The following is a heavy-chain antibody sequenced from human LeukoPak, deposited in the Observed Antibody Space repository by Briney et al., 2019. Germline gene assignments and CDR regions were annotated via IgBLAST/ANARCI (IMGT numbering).Heavy chain of an antibody. CDR2: IYYSGST. CDR3: ARGTGCTNGVCKYYYYYMDV. Sequence: PSETLSLTCTVSGGSISSYYWSWIRQPPGKGLEWIAYIYYSGSTNYNPSLKSRVTISVDASKNQFSLKLSSVTAADTAVYYCARGTGCTNGVCKYYYYYMDVWGKGTTVTVSS. CDR1: GGSISSYY. V-gene: IGHV4-59*01. D-gene: IGHD2-8*01. J-gene: IGHJ6*03.